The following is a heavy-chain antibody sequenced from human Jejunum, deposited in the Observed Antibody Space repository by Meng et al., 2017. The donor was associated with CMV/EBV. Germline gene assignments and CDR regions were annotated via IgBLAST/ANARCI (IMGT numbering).Heavy chain of an antibody. CDR2: IRPDSGDA. CDR3: ARGLVVEAATPRGWFDP. CDR1: YSFNAWS. D-gene: IGHD2-15*01. J-gene: IGHJ5*02. V-gene: IGHV1-2*02. Sequence: YSFNAWSLHWVRQAPGQGLEWMGWIRPDSGDAKSAQKFQGRVTLTRDTSTGTAFLELNGLKSDDTGVYYCARGLVVEAATPRGWFDPWGQGTLVTVSS.